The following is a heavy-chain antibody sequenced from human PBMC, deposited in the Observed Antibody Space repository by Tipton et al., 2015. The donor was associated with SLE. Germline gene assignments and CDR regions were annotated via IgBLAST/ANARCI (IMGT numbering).Heavy chain of an antibody. CDR2: IYTSGST. Sequence: TLSLTCAVYGGSFSGYYWSWIRQPAGKGQEWIGRIYTSGSTNYNPSLKSRVTISVDTSKNQFSLKLSSVTAADTAVYYCARASERIGHFDYWGRGTLVTVSS. D-gene: IGHD1-1*01. CDR3: ARASERIGHFDY. V-gene: IGHV4-59*10. J-gene: IGHJ4*02. CDR1: GGSFSGYY.